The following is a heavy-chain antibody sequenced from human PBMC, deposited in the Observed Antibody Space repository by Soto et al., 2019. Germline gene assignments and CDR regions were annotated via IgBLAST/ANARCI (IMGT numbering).Heavy chain of an antibody. CDR1: GFTFSSYS. J-gene: IGHJ6*02. D-gene: IGHD6-6*01. Sequence: EVQLVESGGGLVKPGGSLRLSCAASGFTFSSYSMNWVRQAPGKGLEWVSSISSSSFSINYADSVKGRFSISRDNAQNSLHLQMNNFRAEDTAVYYCARNESSNIYGMDVWGQGTTVTVSS. V-gene: IGHV3-21*01. CDR3: ARNESSNIYGMDV. CDR2: ISSSSFSI.